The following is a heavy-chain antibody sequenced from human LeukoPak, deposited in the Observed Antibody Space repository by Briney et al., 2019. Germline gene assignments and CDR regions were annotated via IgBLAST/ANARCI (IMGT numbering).Heavy chain of an antibody. CDR2: IRNDGSNK. J-gene: IGHJ4*02. Sequence: GGSLRLPCAASGFTFSNYGMHWVHQAPGKGLEWVTFIRNDGSNKYYANSVKGRFTISRDNSKNTLFLQMISLRPEDTAVYYCAKDLSNWGWADYWGQGTLVTVSS. D-gene: IGHD7-27*01. CDR3: AKDLSNWGWADY. CDR1: GFTFSNYG. V-gene: IGHV3-30*02.